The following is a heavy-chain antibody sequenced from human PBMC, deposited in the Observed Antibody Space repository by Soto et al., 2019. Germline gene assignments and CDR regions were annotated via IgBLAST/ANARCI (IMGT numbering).Heavy chain of an antibody. Sequence: ASVKVSFKASGYTFTGYYMHWLRQAPGQGLEWMGWINPNSGGTNYAQKFQGWVTMTRDTSISTAYMELSRLRSDDTAVYYCARDRGGLLWFGETTYFDYWGQGTLVTVSS. J-gene: IGHJ4*02. CDR1: GYTFTGYY. D-gene: IGHD3-10*01. CDR2: INPNSGGT. V-gene: IGHV1-2*04. CDR3: ARDRGGLLWFGETTYFDY.